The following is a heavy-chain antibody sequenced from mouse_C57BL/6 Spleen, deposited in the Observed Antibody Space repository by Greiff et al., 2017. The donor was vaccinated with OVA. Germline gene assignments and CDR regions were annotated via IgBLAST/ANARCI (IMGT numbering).Heavy chain of an antibody. Sequence: EVKLQESGAELVRPGASVKLSCTASGFNIKDDYMHWVKQRPEQGLEWIGWIDPENGDTEYASKFQGKATITADTSSNTAYLQLSSLTSEDTAVYYCTIYYDYDGYYFDYWGQGTTLTVSS. V-gene: IGHV14-4*01. CDR1: GFNIKDDY. D-gene: IGHD2-4*01. CDR2: IDPENGDT. CDR3: TIYYDYDGYYFDY. J-gene: IGHJ2*01.